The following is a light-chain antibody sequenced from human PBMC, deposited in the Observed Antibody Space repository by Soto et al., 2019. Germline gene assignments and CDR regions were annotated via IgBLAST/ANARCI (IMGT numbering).Light chain of an antibody. J-gene: IGKJ2*01. V-gene: IGKV1-5*01. CDR2: DAS. CDR1: QSIGAS. Sequence: DIQMTQSPSTLSASVGDRVTITCRATQSIGASLAWYQQQPGKGPKLLIYDASTLETGVPPRFSGSGSGTEFSVTISSLQPDDFASYYCQQYTSYPYAFGQGTKLMI. CDR3: QQYTSYPYA.